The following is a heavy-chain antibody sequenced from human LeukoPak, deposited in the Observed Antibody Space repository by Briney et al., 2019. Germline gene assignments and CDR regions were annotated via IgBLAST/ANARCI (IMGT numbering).Heavy chain of an antibody. J-gene: IGHJ4*02. D-gene: IGHD3-10*01. CDR2: IIPILGIA. Sequence: SVKVSCKASGGTFSSYAISWVRQAPGQGLEWMGRIIPILGIANYAQKYQGRVTITADKSTSTAYMELSSLRSEDTAVYYCARVTRNPLLLYNYWGQGTLVTVSS. CDR1: GGTFSSYA. CDR3: ARVTRNPLLLYNY. V-gene: IGHV1-69*04.